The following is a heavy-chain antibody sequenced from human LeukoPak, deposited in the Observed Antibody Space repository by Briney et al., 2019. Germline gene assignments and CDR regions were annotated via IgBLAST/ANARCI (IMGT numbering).Heavy chain of an antibody. CDR2: INPNNGDT. D-gene: IGHD6-6*01. V-gene: IGHV1-2*02. CDR1: GYTFTGYY. J-gene: IGHJ4*02. Sequence: ASVKVSCKSSGYTFTGYYMHWVRPPPGQGLEWMGWINPNNGDTNFAQNFQGRVTLTLHMSITKAYMAINRLRSDDTAVYYCARDKIAAPDHFDYWGQGTVVIVST. CDR3: ARDKIAAPDHFDY.